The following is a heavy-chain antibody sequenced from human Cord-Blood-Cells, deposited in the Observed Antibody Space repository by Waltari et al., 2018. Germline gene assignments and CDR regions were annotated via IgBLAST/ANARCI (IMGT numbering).Heavy chain of an antibody. CDR1: GGSFSGYY. J-gene: IGHJ4*02. V-gene: IGHV4-34*01. CDR3: ARCIVGATVDY. CDR2: INHSGST. D-gene: IGHD1-26*01. Sequence: QVQLQQWGAGLLKPSETLSLTCAVYGGSFSGYYWSWIRQPPGKGLEWIGEINHSGSTNYNPSLKSRVTISVDTSKNQFSLKLSSVTAADTAVYYCARCIVGATVDYWGQETLVTVSS.